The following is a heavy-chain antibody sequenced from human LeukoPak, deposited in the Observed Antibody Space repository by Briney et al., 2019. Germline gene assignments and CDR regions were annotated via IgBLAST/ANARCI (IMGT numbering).Heavy chain of an antibody. J-gene: IGHJ5*02. CDR3: AQLTYCGGDCP. D-gene: IGHD2-21*02. Sequence: GGSLRLSCAASGFTFSSSAMSWVRQAPGKGLEWVSAISGSGGGTYYADSVKGRFTISRDNSKNTLYLQMNSLRAEDTAVYYCAQLTYCGGDCPWGQGTLVTVSS. CDR2: ISGSGGGT. V-gene: IGHV3-23*01. CDR1: GFTFSSSA.